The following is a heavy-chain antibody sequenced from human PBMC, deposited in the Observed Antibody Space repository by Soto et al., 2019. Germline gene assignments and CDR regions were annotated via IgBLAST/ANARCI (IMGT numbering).Heavy chain of an antibody. D-gene: IGHD6-19*01. Sequence: PGGSLRLCCTASGFTFGDYAMSGFRQAPGKGLEWVGFIRSKAYGGTTEYAASVKGRFTISRDDSKSIAYLQMNSLKTEDTAVYYCTRVTVAPRWAYYYYGMDVWSQGTTVIGCS. CDR3: TRVTVAPRWAYYYYGMDV. CDR2: IRSKAYGGTT. V-gene: IGHV3-49*03. J-gene: IGHJ6*02. CDR1: GFTFGDYA.